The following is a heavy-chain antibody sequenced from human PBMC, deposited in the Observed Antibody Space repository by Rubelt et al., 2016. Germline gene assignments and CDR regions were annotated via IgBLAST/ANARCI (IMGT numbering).Heavy chain of an antibody. CDR2: IWYDGTNK. V-gene: IGHV3-33*01. J-gene: IGHJ4*02. CDR1: SRSG. CDR3: VFDF. Sequence: SRSGMHWVRQAPGKGLEWVAVIWYDGTNKYYGDSVKGRFTISRDDSKNTLYLQMNSLRAEDTALYYCVFDFWGQGTRVTVSS.